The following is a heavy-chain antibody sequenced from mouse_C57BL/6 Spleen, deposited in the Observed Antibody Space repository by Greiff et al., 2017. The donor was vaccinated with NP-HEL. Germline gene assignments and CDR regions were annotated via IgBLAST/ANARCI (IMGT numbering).Heavy chain of an antibody. J-gene: IGHJ1*03. CDR3: ARSSSITTVVASRNWYFDV. Sequence: EVMLVESGGGLVQPGGSLSLSCAASGFTFTDYYMSWVRQPPGKALEWLGFIRNKANGYTTEYSASVKGRFTISRDNSQSILYLQMNALRAEDSATYYCARSSSITTVVASRNWYFDVWGTGTTVTVSS. CDR2: IRNKANGYTT. CDR1: GFTFTDYY. D-gene: IGHD1-1*01. V-gene: IGHV7-3*01.